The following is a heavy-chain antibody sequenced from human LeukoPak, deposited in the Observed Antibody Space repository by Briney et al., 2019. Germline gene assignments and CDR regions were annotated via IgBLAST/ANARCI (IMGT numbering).Heavy chain of an antibody. D-gene: IGHD3-22*01. CDR1: GFTFSGYS. CDR2: ISSSSSTI. Sequence: SGGSLRLSCAASGFTFSGYSIDWVRQAPGKGLEWLSYISSSSSTIYYADSVKGRFTISRDNAKNSVYLQMNSLRAEDTAVYYCARVWSSGYTKDYWGQGTLVTVSS. CDR3: ARVWSSGYTKDY. J-gene: IGHJ4*02. V-gene: IGHV3-48*04.